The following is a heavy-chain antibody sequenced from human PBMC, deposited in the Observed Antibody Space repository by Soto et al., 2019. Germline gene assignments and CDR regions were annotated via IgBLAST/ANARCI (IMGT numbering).Heavy chain of an antibody. CDR1: GGSISSGDYY. V-gene: IGHV4-30-4*01. J-gene: IGHJ6*02. CDR3: ARDHREWCSTSCYTDLYYYYGMDV. D-gene: IGHD2-2*02. Sequence: SETLSLTCTVSGGSISSGDYYWSWIRQPPGKGLEWIGYIYYSGSTYYNPSLKSRVTISVDTSKNQFSLKLSSVTAADTAVYYCARDHREWCSTSCYTDLYYYYGMDVWGQGTTVTVAS. CDR2: IYYSGST.